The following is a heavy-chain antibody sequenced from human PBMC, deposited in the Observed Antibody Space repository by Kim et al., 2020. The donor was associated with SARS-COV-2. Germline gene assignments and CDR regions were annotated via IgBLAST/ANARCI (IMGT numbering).Heavy chain of an antibody. Sequence: SVKVSVTISRDNSKYTLYLQMNSLRAEDTAVHYCARFGSGSYYTYYFDYWGQGTLVTVSS. CDR3: ARFGSGSYYTYYFDY. J-gene: IGHJ4*02. D-gene: IGHD3-10*01. V-gene: IGHV3-66*01.